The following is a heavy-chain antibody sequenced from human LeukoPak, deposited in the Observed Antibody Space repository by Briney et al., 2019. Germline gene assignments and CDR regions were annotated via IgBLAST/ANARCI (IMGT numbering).Heavy chain of an antibody. V-gene: IGHV4-38-2*02. J-gene: IGHJ4*02. D-gene: IGHD1-26*01. CDR1: GYSISSGYY. CDR3: ARRTYSGRILFFDY. Sequence: SETLSLTCTVSGYSISSGYYWGWIRQPPGKGLEWIGSIYHSGSTYYNPSLKSRVTISVDTSKNQFSLKLSSVTAADTVVYYCARRTYSGRILFFDYWGQGTLVTVSS. CDR2: IYHSGST.